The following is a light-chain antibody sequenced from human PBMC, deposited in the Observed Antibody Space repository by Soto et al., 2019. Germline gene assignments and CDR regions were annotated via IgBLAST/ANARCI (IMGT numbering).Light chain of an antibody. V-gene: IGLV2-14*01. J-gene: IGLJ2*01. CDR3: SSYTSSSTLRV. CDR2: DVS. Sequence: QSVLTQPASVSGSPGQSINISCTGTSSDVGGYNYVSWYQQHPGKAPKLMIYDVSNRPSGVSNRFSGSKSGNTASLTISGLQAEDEADYYCSSYTSSSTLRVFGGGTKLTVL. CDR1: SSDVGGYNY.